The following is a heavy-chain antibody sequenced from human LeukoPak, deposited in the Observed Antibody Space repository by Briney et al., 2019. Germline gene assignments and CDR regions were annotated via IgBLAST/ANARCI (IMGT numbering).Heavy chain of an antibody. CDR2: IYYSGST. V-gene: IGHV4-59*12. CDR3: ARGQGTVTTH. D-gene: IGHD4-17*01. CDR1: GGSISSYY. J-gene: IGHJ4*02. Sequence: SETLSLTCTVSGGSISSYYWSWIRQPPGKGLEWIGYIYYSGSTNYNPSLKSRVTISVDTSKNQFSLNLSSVTAADTAVYYCARGQGTVTTHWGQGTLVTVSS.